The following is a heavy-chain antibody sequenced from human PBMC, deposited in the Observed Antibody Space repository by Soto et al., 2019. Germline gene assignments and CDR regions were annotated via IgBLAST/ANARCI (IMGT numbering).Heavy chain of an antibody. D-gene: IGHD2-21*01. CDR2: IYYSGST. Sequence: PSETLSLTCTVSGGSISSSSYYWGWIRQPPGKGLEWIGSIYYSGSTYYNPSLKGRISISVDTSKNQFSLKLSSVTAADTALYYCARVVVVPTSNYYFDYWGQGTLVTVSS. J-gene: IGHJ4*02. CDR1: GGSISSSSYY. V-gene: IGHV4-39*07. CDR3: ARVVVVPTSNYYFDY.